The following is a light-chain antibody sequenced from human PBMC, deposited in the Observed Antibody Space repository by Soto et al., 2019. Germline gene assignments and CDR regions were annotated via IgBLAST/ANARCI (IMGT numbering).Light chain of an antibody. V-gene: IGKV3-15*01. CDR2: GAS. Sequence: EIVMTQSPATLSVSPGERATLSCRASQSVSSNLAWYQQKPGQAPRLLIYGASTRATGIPARFSGSGSGKEFTLTISSLQSENFAVYYCQQYNNWPPEGTFGQGTKLEIK. CDR3: QQYNNWPPEGT. CDR1: QSVSSN. J-gene: IGKJ2*02.